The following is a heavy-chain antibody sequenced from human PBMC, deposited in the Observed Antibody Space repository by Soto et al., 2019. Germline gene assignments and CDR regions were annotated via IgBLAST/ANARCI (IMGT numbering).Heavy chain of an antibody. J-gene: IGHJ6*02. CDR3: ARDPTPEGNFYCGMDV. CDR1: GYTFTSYG. CDR2: ISAYNGNT. Sequence: QVQLVQSGAEVKKPGASVKVSCKASGYTFTSYGISWVRQAPGQGLEWMGWISAYNGNTNYAQKLQGRVTMPTDTCTRTGYMELRSLRSDDTAVYYGARDPTPEGNFYCGMDVWGQGTTVTVSS. V-gene: IGHV1-18*01.